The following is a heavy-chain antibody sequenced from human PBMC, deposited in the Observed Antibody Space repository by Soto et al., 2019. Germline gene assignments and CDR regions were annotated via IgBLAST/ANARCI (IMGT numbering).Heavy chain of an antibody. J-gene: IGHJ6*02. V-gene: IGHV4-59*08. CDR1: GGSISSYY. D-gene: IGHD3-10*01. CDR3: ARSQAHYGSGSYFFYYYGMDV. Sequence: SETLSLTCIVSGGSISSYYWSWIRQPPGQGLEWIGYIYYSGSTNYIPSLKSRVTISVDTSKNQFSLKLSSVTAADTAVYYCARSQAHYGSGSYFFYYYGMDVWGQGTTVTVSS. CDR2: IYYSGST.